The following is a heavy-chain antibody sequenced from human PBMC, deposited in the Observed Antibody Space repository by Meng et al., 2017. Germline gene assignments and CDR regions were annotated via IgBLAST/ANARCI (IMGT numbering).Heavy chain of an antibody. CDR2: ISGSGGST. J-gene: IGHJ4*02. Sequence: GESLKISCAASGFTFSSYAMSWVRQAPGKGLEWVSAISGSGGSTYYADSVKGRFTISRDNSKNTLYLQMNSLRAENTPVYYCAKDLLVGATWGQGTLVTVSS. D-gene: IGHD1-26*01. V-gene: IGHV3-23*01. CDR3: AKDLLVGAT. CDR1: GFTFSSYA.